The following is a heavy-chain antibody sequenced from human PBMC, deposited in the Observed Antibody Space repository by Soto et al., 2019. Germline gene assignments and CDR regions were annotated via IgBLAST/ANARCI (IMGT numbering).Heavy chain of an antibody. V-gene: IGHV4-30-4*01. J-gene: IGHJ5*02. D-gene: IGHD3-22*01. CDR1: GGSNSSGDYY. CDR2: IYYSGST. Sequence: PSETLSLTCTVSGGSNSSGDYYWSWIRQPPGKGLEWIGYIYYSGSTYYNPSLKSRVTISVDTSKNQFSLKLSSVTAADTAVYYCARVREDDSSGYHGDNWFDPWGQGTLVTVSS. CDR3: ARVREDDSSGYHGDNWFDP.